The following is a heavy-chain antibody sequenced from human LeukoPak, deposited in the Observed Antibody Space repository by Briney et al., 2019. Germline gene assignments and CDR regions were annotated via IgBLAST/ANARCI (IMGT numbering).Heavy chain of an antibody. Sequence: SETLSLTCTVSGGSISSYYWSWIRQPPGKGLEWIGYIYYSGSTNYNPSLKSRVTISVGTSKNEFSLKLRSVTAADTAVYYCARVTGYRIEDYFDYWGQGTLVTVSS. CDR2: IYYSGST. J-gene: IGHJ4*02. CDR1: GGSISSYY. CDR3: ARVTGYRIEDYFDY. V-gene: IGHV4-59*01. D-gene: IGHD6-13*01.